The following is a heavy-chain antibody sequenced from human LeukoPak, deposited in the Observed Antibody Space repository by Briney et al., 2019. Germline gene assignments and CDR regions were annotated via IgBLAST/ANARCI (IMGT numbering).Heavy chain of an antibody. D-gene: IGHD2-2*02. CDR1: GGSISSYY. CDR3: ARTCSSSSCYMVH. J-gene: IGHJ4*02. CDR2: IYTSGST. V-gene: IGHV4-4*09. Sequence: SETLSLTCTVSGGSISSYYWSWIRQPPGKGLEWIGYIYTSGSTNYNPSLKSRVTISVDTSKNQFSLKLSSVTAADTAVYYCARTCSSSSCYMVHWGQGTLVTVSS.